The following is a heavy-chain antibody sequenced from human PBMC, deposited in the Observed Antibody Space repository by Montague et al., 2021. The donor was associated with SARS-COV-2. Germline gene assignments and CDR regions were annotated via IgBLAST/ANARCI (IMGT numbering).Heavy chain of an antibody. CDR2: IYWDDDK. J-gene: IGHJ4*02. D-gene: IGHD6-6*01. CDR3: AHRLPAVAAFDY. V-gene: IGHV2-5*02. CDR1: GFSLSTRTAG. Sequence: PALVKPTQTLTLTCTFSGFSLSTRTAGVGWIRQPPGKALEWLALIYWDDDKLYSPPLKRRLTITKVTSKNQVVLTMTNMDPVDTATYYCAHRLPAVAAFDYWGQGTLVTVSS.